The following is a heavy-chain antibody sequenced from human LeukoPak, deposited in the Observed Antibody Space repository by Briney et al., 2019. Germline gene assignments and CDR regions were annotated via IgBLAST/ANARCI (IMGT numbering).Heavy chain of an antibody. CDR2: IWHDGNNK. D-gene: IGHD3-22*01. V-gene: IGHV3-33*01. CDR1: GFAFSTQG. Sequence: GGSLRLSCATSGFAFSTQGMHWVRQAPGKGLEWVAAIWHDGNNKYYVDSVKGRFTISRDNSKNTVYLQMNSLRVEDTAVYYCARDSGDSSGCYPGYWGQGTLVTVSS. J-gene: IGHJ4*02. CDR3: ARDSGDSSGCYPGY.